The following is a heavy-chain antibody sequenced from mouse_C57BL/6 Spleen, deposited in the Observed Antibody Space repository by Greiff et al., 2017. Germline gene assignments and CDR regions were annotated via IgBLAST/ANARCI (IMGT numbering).Heavy chain of an antibody. D-gene: IGHD2-5*01. V-gene: IGHV1-15*01. CDR3: TSAGSNGDY. J-gene: IGHJ2*01. CDR2: IDPETGGT. Sequence: QVQLQQSGAELVRPGASVTLSCKASGYTFTDYEMHWVKQTPVHGLEWIGAIDPETGGTAYNQKFKGKAILTADNSSSTAYMELRSLTSEDSAVXYCTSAGSNGDYWGQGTTLTVSS. CDR1: GYTFTDYE.